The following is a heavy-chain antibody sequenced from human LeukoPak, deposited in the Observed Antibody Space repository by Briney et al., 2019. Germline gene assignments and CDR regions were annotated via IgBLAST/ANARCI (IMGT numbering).Heavy chain of an antibody. D-gene: IGHD4-11*01. CDR3: ARDNVGEGYSSPFFDY. V-gene: IGHV4-30-4*08. Sequence: SETLSLTCTVSGGSISSGDYYWSWIRQPPGKGLEWIGYIYYSGSTYYNPSLKSRVTISVDTSKNQFSLKLSSVTAADTAVYYCARDNVGEGYSSPFFDYWGQGTLVTVSS. CDR2: IYYSGST. CDR1: GGSISSGDYY. J-gene: IGHJ4*02.